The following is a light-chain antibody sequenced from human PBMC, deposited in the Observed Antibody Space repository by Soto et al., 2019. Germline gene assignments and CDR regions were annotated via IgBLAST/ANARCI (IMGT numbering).Light chain of an antibody. V-gene: IGKV1-5*01. CDR1: QSISSW. CDR2: DAS. CDR3: T. Sequence: DIQMTQSPSTLSASVGDRVTITCRASQSISSWLAWYQQKPGKAPKLLIYDASSLESGVPSRFSGSGSGTEFTLTISSLQPDDFATYFRTFGQGTKVDIK. J-gene: IGKJ1*01.